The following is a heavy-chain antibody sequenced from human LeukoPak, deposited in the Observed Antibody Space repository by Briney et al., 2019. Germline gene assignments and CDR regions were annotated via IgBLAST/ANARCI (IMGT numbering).Heavy chain of an antibody. CDR1: GGSISSYY. D-gene: IGHD6-19*01. V-gene: IGHV4-59*01. J-gene: IGHJ4*02. CDR3: ARVSGGIAVAGLDY. Sequence: PSETLSLTCTVSGGSISSYYWSWIRQPPGKGLEWIGYIYYSGSTNYNPPLKSRVTISVDTSKNQFSLKLSSVTAADTAVYYCARVSGGIAVAGLDYWGQGTLVTVSS. CDR2: IYYSGST.